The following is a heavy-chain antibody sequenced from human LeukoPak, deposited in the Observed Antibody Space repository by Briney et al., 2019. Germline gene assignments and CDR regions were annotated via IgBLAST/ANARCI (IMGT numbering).Heavy chain of an antibody. CDR2: ISAYNGNT. CDR3: ARDGAEGVNYGSGSYYLPY. Sequence: GASVKVSCKASGYTFTNYGISWVRQAPGQGLEWMGWISAYNGNTKYTQKVQGRVTMTTDTSTNTAYMELRSLRSDDTAVYYCARDGAEGVNYGSGSYYLPYWGQGTLVTVSS. D-gene: IGHD3-10*01. CDR1: GYTFTNYG. J-gene: IGHJ4*02. V-gene: IGHV1-18*01.